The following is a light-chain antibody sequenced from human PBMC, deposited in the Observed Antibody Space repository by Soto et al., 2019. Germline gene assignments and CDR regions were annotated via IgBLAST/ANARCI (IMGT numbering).Light chain of an antibody. V-gene: IGKV3-15*01. CDR3: QQYNNWPRT. CDR1: QSVNSN. Sequence: EIVMKQSPATLSLSPGERATLSCRASQSVNSNLAWYQQKAAQAPRLLIYGTSTRATGIPARFSGSGSGTDFTLTISSLQFEDYAVYYCQQYNNWPRTFGQGSNVDI. CDR2: GTS. J-gene: IGKJ1*01.